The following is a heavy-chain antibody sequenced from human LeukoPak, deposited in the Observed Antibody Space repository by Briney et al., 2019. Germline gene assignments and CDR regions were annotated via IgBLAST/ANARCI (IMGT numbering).Heavy chain of an antibody. D-gene: IGHD6-6*01. Sequence: SSETLSLTCTVSGYSISSGYYWGWIRQPPGKGLEWIVNIYHTGSTYYNPSLKSRVTISVDTSKNQFSLKLSSVTAADTAVYYCGRSSSSIFDYWGQGTLVTVSS. J-gene: IGHJ4*02. CDR3: GRSSSSIFDY. CDR2: IYHTGST. V-gene: IGHV4-38-2*02. CDR1: GYSISSGYY.